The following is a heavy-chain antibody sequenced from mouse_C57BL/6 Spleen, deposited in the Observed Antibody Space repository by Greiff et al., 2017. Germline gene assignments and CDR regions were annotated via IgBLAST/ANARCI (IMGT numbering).Heavy chain of an antibody. D-gene: IGHD1-1*01. Sequence: QVQLQQSGAELVKPGASVKISCKASGYAFSSYWMNWVKQRPGKGLEWIGQIYPGDGDTNYNGKFKGKATLTADKSSSTAYMQLSSLTSEDSAVYFCAREVYYGSSYYYFDYWGQGTTLTVSS. V-gene: IGHV1-80*01. J-gene: IGHJ2*01. CDR1: GYAFSSYW. CDR3: AREVYYGSSYYYFDY. CDR2: IYPGDGDT.